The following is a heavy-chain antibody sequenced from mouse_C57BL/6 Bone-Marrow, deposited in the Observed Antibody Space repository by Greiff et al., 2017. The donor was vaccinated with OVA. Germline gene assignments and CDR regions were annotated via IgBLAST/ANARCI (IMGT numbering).Heavy chain of an antibody. D-gene: IGHD1-1*01. Sequence: EVQVVESGGGLVQPGGSLKLSCAASGFTFSDYGMAWVRQAPRKGPEWVAFISNLAYSIYYADTVTGRFTISSENAKNTLYLEMSSLRSEDTGMYYCARHRNYGWYFDGWGTGTTVTVSS. CDR3: ARHRNYGWYFDG. J-gene: IGHJ1*03. CDR2: ISNLAYSI. CDR1: GFTFSDYG. V-gene: IGHV5-15*01.